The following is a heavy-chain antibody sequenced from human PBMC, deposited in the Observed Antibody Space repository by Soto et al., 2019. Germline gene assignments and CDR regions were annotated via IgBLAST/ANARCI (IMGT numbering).Heavy chain of an antibody. D-gene: IGHD1-1*01. CDR1: GASASSSC. V-gene: IGHV4-4*07. CDR3: VRDGTKTLRDWFDP. J-gene: IGHJ5*02. Sequence: EALPLTCTGSGASASSSCWRWIRKYAGKGLEWIGRIYATGTTDYNPSLKSRVMVSVDTSKKQFSLKLRSVTAADTAVYYCVRDGTKTLRDWFDPWGQGISVTV. CDR2: IYATGTT.